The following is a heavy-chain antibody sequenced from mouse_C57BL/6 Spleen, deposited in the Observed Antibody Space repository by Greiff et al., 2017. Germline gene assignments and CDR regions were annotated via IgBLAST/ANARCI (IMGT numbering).Heavy chain of an antibody. CDR1: GYTFTSYW. Sequence: QVQLKQPGAELVRPGSSVKLSCKASGYTFTSYWMHWVKQRPIQGLEWIGNIDPSDSETHYNQKFKDKATLTVDKSSSTAYMQLSSLTSEDSAVYYCARGTGTYYLDYWGQGTTLTVSS. J-gene: IGHJ2*01. V-gene: IGHV1-52*01. D-gene: IGHD4-1*01. CDR3: ARGTGTYYLDY. CDR2: IDPSDSET.